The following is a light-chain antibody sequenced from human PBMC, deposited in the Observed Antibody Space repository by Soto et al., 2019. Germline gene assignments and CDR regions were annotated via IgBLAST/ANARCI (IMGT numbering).Light chain of an antibody. Sequence: DIQMTQSPSTLSASVGDRVTITCRASQSISSWLAWYQQKPGKAPKLLIYKASSLESGVPSRVSGSGSGTEFTRTRSSLQPDEFATYYCQQYNSYSGFTFGPGTKRDIK. V-gene: IGKV1-5*03. CDR3: QQYNSYSGFT. CDR2: KAS. CDR1: QSISSW. J-gene: IGKJ3*01.